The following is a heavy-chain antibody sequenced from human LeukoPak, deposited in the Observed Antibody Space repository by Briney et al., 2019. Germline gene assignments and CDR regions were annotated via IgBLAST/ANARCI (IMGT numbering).Heavy chain of an antibody. D-gene: IGHD1-26*01. CDR3: AVYSGSRDYYYYYMDV. J-gene: IGHJ6*03. Sequence: ASVKVSCKVSGYTLTELSMHRVRQAPGKGLEWMGGFDPEDGETIYAQKFQGRVTMTEDTSTDTAYMELSSLRSEDTAVYYCAVYSGSRDYYYYYMDVWGKGTTVTVSS. V-gene: IGHV1-24*01. CDR2: FDPEDGET. CDR1: GYTLTELS.